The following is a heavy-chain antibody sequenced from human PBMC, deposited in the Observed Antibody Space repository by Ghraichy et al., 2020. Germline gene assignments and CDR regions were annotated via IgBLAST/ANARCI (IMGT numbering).Heavy chain of an antibody. V-gene: IGHV4-61*02. CDR3: AREGIAAAGRVVYYYYYGMDV. J-gene: IGHJ6*02. Sequence: SETLSLTCTVSGGSISSGSYYWSWIRQPAGKGLEWIGRIYTSGSTNYNPSPKSRVTISVDTSKNQFSLKLSSVTAADTAVYYCAREGIAAAGRVVYYYYYGMDVWGQGTTVTVSS. CDR1: GGSISSGSYY. CDR2: IYTSGST. D-gene: IGHD6-13*01.